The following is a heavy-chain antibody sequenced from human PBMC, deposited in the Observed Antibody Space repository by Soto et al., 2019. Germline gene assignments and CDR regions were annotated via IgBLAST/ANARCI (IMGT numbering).Heavy chain of an antibody. Sequence: QVQLVQSGAEVKQPGSSVKVSCKASGGTFSSYAISWVRQAPGQGLEWMGGIIPIFGTANYAQKFQGRVTITADESTSTAYMELSSLRSEDTAVYYCARDAHVDIVATWYYFDYWGQGTLVTVSS. CDR2: IIPIFGTA. V-gene: IGHV1-69*01. CDR3: ARDAHVDIVATWYYFDY. D-gene: IGHD5-12*01. CDR1: GGTFSSYA. J-gene: IGHJ4*02.